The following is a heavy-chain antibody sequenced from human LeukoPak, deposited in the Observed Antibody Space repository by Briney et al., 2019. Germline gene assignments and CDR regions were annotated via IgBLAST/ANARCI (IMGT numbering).Heavy chain of an antibody. CDR1: GFTFSSYG. CDR3: ARGTITGTTRYYGMDV. Sequence: GGSLRLSCAASGFTFSSYGMHWVRQAPGKGLEWMAVIWYDGSNKYYADSVKGRFTISRDNSKNTLYLQMNSLRAEDTAVYYCARGTITGTTRYYGMDVWGQGTTVTVSS. D-gene: IGHD1-20*01. J-gene: IGHJ6*02. CDR2: IWYDGSNK. V-gene: IGHV3-33*01.